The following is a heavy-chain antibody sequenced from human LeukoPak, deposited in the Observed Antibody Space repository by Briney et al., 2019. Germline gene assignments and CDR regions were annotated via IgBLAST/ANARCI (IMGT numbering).Heavy chain of an antibody. Sequence: GVSLRLSCAASGFTSSNYSMNWVREAPGKGLEWVSYISSSSIIKHADSVKGRFTISRDNAKNSLYLQMNSLRDEDTAVYYCARVTPTGYYDVDYWGQGTLVTVSS. J-gene: IGHJ4*02. D-gene: IGHD1-26*01. V-gene: IGHV3-48*02. CDR1: GFTSSNYS. CDR3: ARVTPTGYYDVDY. CDR2: ISSSSII.